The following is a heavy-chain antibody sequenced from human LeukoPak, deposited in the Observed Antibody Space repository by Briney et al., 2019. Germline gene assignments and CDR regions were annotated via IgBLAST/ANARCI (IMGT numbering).Heavy chain of an antibody. D-gene: IGHD6-6*01. CDR2: ISYDASNK. J-gene: IGHJ3*02. Sequence: PGGSLRLSCTASGFTFGDYAMSWVRQAPGKGLEWVAIISYDASNKYYADSVKGRFTISRDNAKDTVYLQMNSVRAEDTAVYFCASLFLCYGCSSSSESSDIWGQGTMVTVSS. CDR3: ASLFLCYGCSSSSESSDI. V-gene: IGHV3-30*04. CDR1: GFTFGDYA.